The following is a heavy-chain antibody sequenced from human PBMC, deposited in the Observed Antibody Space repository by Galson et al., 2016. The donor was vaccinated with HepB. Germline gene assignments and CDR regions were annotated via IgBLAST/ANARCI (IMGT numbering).Heavy chain of an antibody. CDR1: GYTITSYY. Sequence: QSGAEVKKPGESLRISCKASGYTITSYYMHWVRQAPGQGLEWMGVIYPSGDTTNYSQRFRGRVTMTRDTSTNTVYMELSSLRSEDTAVYYCVREGLPEVKYFDYWAREPWSPSPQ. CDR3: VREGLPEVKYFDY. V-gene: IGHV1-46*01. J-gene: IGHJ4*02. D-gene: IGHD2-2*01. CDR2: IYPSGDTT.